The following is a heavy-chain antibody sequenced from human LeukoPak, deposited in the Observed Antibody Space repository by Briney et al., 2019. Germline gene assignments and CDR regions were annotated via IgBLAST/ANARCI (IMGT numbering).Heavy chain of an antibody. CDR2: IKEDGSEK. CDR1: GFTFSGNW. Sequence: GGSLRLSCAASGFTFSGNWMSWVRQAPGKGLEWVANIKEDGSEKYYVDSVKGRFTISRDNAKNSLYLQMNSLRVEGTGVYYCARDNVEGYFDYWGQGTLVTVSP. D-gene: IGHD2-21*01. J-gene: IGHJ4*02. CDR3: ARDNVEGYFDY. V-gene: IGHV3-7*01.